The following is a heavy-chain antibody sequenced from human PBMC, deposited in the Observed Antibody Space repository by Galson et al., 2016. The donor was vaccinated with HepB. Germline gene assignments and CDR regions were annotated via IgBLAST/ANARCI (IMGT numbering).Heavy chain of an antibody. CDR2: ISPYSSNT. Sequence: SVKVSCKASGYTFTTYGISWVRQAPGQGLEWMGWISPYSSNTNYAQKFQGRVTMSTDTSTSTAYMELRSLRSDDTAVYYCAKKEGVAARNHYYSYHGMDVWGRGTTVTVSS. CDR3: AKKEGVAARNHYYSYHGMDV. V-gene: IGHV1-18*01. J-gene: IGHJ6*02. D-gene: IGHD6-6*01. CDR1: GYTFTTYG.